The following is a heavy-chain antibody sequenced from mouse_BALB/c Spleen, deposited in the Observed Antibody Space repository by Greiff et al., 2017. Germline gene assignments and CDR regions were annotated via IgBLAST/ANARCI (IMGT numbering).Heavy chain of an antibody. Sequence: VQLQQSGAELARPGASVKLSCKASGYTFTDYYINWVKQRTGQGLEWIGEIYPGSGNTYYNEKFKGKATLTADKTSSTAYMQLSSLTSEDSAVYFCARGGGGDAMDYWGQGTSVTVSS. CDR3: ARGGGGDAMDY. CDR1: GYTFTDYY. J-gene: IGHJ4*01. V-gene: IGHV1-77*01. CDR2: IYPGSGNT.